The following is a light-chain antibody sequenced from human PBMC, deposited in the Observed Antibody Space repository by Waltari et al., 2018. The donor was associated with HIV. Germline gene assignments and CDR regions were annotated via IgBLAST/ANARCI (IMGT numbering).Light chain of an antibody. CDR3: LLSYSGARI. J-gene: IGLJ2*01. CDR2: DTS. CDR1: TGAVTSGDS. V-gene: IGLV7-46*01. Sequence: QAVVTQEPSLTVSPGGTVPLTCGSSTGAVTSGDSPYWFQQNPGQAPRTLIFDTSNKHSWTPARFSGSLLGGKAALTLSGAQPEDEAEYYCLLSYSGARIFGGGTKLTVL.